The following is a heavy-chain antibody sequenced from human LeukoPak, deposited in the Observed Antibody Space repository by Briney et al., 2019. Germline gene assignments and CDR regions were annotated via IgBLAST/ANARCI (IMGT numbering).Heavy chain of an antibody. Sequence: GGSLRLSCAASGFTYSSYSMNWVRQAPGKGLEWVSSISSSSSYIYYADSVKGRFTISRDNAKNSLYLQMNNLRAEDTAVYYCARDSRDVRFDYWGQGTLVTVSS. CDR3: ARDSRDVRFDY. J-gene: IGHJ4*02. CDR1: GFTYSSYS. CDR2: ISSSSSYI. V-gene: IGHV3-21*01.